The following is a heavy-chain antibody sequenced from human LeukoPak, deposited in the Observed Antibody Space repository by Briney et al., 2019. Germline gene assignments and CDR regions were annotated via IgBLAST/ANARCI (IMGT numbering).Heavy chain of an antibody. CDR2: INPNCGGT. CDR1: GYTFTGYY. V-gene: IGHV1-2*02. D-gene: IGHD6-19*01. Sequence: ASVNVSCKASGYTFTGYYMHWVRQAPGQGLEWMGWINPNCGGTNYAQKFQGRVTMTRDTSISTAYMELSRLRSDDTAVYYCARDSSKAVDPPLNWGQGTLVTVSS. CDR3: ARDSSKAVDPPLN. J-gene: IGHJ4*02.